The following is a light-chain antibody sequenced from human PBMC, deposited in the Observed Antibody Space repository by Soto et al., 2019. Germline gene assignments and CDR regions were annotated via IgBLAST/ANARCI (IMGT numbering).Light chain of an antibody. V-gene: IGKV1-17*01. CDR3: LQHNNYPPT. CDR1: QDIRID. CDR2: AAS. Sequence: DIQMTQSPSSLSASVGDRVTITRRESQDIRIDLGWFQQKPGKAPKRLIYAASSLQSGVPSRFSGSGSGTEFTLTISSLQPEDFATYYCLQHNNYPPTFGQGTKVEI. J-gene: IGKJ1*01.